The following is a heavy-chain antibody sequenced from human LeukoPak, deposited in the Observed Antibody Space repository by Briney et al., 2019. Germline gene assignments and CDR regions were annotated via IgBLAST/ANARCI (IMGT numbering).Heavy chain of an antibody. Sequence: PGGSLRLSCAASGFTFSSYAMSWVRQAPGKGLEWVSAISGSGGSTYYADSVKGRFTTSRDTSKNTLYLQMNSLRAEDTAVYYCARLSGGGCFDYWGQGTLVTVSS. CDR3: ARLSGGGCFDY. D-gene: IGHD3-10*01. J-gene: IGHJ4*02. CDR2: ISGSGGST. CDR1: GFTFSSYA. V-gene: IGHV3-23*01.